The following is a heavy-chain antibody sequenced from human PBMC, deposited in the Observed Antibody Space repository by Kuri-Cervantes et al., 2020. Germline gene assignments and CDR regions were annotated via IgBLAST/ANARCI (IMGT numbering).Heavy chain of an antibody. Sequence: LSLTCAASGFTFSSYSMNWVRQAPGKGLEWVSYISSSSSTIYYADSVKGRFTISRDNAKNSLYLQMNSLRDEDTAVYYCAKDDRLGRWAKYYYYGMDVWGQGTTVTVSS. D-gene: IGHD1-26*01. V-gene: IGHV3-48*02. CDR3: AKDDRLGRWAKYYYYGMDV. CDR2: ISSSSSTI. J-gene: IGHJ6*02. CDR1: GFTFSSYS.